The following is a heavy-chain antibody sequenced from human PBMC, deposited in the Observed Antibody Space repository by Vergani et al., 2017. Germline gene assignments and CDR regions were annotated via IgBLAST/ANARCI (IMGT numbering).Heavy chain of an antibody. CDR3: AGAIPLFEWFHAYGAHYDMDV. J-gene: IGHJ6*03. V-gene: IGHV1-18*04. D-gene: IGHD3-3*01. Sequence: QVQLVQSGAEVKKPGASVKVSCKASGYTFTSYGISWVRQAPGQGLEWMGWISAYNGNTNYAQKLQGRVTMTTDTSTSTAYLELRSLRSDDTAVYYCAGAIPLFEWFHAYGAHYDMDVWGKGTTVTVSS. CDR2: ISAYNGNT. CDR1: GYTFTSYG.